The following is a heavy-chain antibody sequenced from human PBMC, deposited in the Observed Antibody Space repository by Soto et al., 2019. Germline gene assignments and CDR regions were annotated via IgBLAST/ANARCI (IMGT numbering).Heavy chain of an antibody. CDR2: INHSGST. Sequence: PSETLSLTCAVYGGSFSGYYWSWIRQPPGKGLEWIGEINHSGSTNYNPSLKSRVTISVDTSKNQFSLKLSSVTAADTAVYYCVRVTMVRGVRHYYYYGMDVWGQGTTVTVS. D-gene: IGHD3-10*01. V-gene: IGHV4-34*01. CDR1: GGSFSGYY. J-gene: IGHJ6*02. CDR3: VRVTMVRGVRHYYYYGMDV.